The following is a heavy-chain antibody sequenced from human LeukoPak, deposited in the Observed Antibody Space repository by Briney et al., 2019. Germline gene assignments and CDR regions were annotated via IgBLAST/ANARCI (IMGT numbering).Heavy chain of an antibody. J-gene: IGHJ5*02. D-gene: IGHD6-13*01. Sequence: GGSLRFSCAASGFTFSSYTMDWVRQAPGKGLEWISDIDHTGDRTYYRDSVKGQFTISRDNSKNTLYLQMNSLRVEDTATYYCAKAGSISWYDHWGQGTLVTVS. CDR3: AKAGSISWYDH. CDR2: IDHTGDRT. V-gene: IGHV3-23*01. CDR1: GFTFSSYT.